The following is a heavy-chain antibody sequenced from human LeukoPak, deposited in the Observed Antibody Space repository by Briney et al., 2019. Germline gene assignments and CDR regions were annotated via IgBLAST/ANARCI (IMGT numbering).Heavy chain of an antibody. CDR1: GGSISSSSYY. D-gene: IGHD3-9*01. Sequence: PSETLSLTCTVSGGSISSSSYYWGWIRQPPGKGLEWIGSIYYSGSTYYNPSLKSRVTISVDTSKNQFSLKLSSVTAADTAVYYCARLKRLVMIIDYWGQGTLVTVSS. CDR2: IYYSGST. J-gene: IGHJ4*02. CDR3: ARLKRLVMIIDY. V-gene: IGHV4-39*01.